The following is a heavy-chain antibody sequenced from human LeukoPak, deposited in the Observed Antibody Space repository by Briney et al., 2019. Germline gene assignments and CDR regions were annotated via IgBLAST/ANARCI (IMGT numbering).Heavy chain of an antibody. CDR2: IHTSGST. J-gene: IGHJ3*02. V-gene: IGHV4-4*07. CDR3: ARDRYYYDSSGLRAFDI. D-gene: IGHD3-22*01. CDR1: GGSISSYY. Sequence: SETLSLTCTVSGGSISSYYWSWIRQPAGKGLEWIGRIHTSGSTNYNPSLKSRVTMSGDTSKNQSSLKLSSVTAADTAVYYCARDRYYYDSSGLRAFDIWGQGTMVTVSS.